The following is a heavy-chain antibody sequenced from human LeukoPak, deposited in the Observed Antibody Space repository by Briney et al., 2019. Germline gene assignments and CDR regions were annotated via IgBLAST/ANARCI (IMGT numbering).Heavy chain of an antibody. CDR3: ARVRRSGWYWWDY. CDR2: IHHSGGT. J-gene: IGHJ4*02. Sequence: PSETLSLTCAVYGGSFSGYYWSWIRQPPGKGLEWIGEIHHSGGTNYNPSLKSRVTISVDTSKNQISLKLTSVTAADTAVYYCARVRRSGWYWWDYWGQGTLVTVSS. CDR1: GGSFSGYY. D-gene: IGHD6-19*01. V-gene: IGHV4-34*01.